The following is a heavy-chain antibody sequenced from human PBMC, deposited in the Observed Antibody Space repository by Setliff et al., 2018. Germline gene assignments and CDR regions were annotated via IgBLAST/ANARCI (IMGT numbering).Heavy chain of an antibody. CDR3: ARGPPDFVVVPAAAKFDY. CDR1: GYTFTNFG. J-gene: IGHJ4*02. CDR2: NSAIFGSA. V-gene: IGHV1-18*01. Sequence: ASVKVSCKTSGYTFTNFGINWVRQAPGQGLEWMGWNSAIFGSANYARKFQGRVTMTTDTPTSTANMELRSLRTDDTAVYYCARGPPDFVVVPAAAKFDYWGQGTLVTVSS. D-gene: IGHD2-2*01.